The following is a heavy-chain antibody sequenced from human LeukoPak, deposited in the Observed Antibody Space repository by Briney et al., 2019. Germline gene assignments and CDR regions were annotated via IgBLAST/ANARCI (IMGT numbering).Heavy chain of an antibody. V-gene: IGHV4-34*01. Sequence: SETLSLTCAAYGGSFSGYYWSWICQPPGKGLEWIGEINHSGSTNYNPSLKSRVTISVDTSKNQFSLKLSSVTAADTAVYYCARGGMRYYGSGSYYTNYYYYGMDVWGQGTTVTVSS. CDR2: INHSGST. CDR1: GGSFSGYY. D-gene: IGHD3-10*01. CDR3: ARGGMRYYGSGSYYTNYYYYGMDV. J-gene: IGHJ6*02.